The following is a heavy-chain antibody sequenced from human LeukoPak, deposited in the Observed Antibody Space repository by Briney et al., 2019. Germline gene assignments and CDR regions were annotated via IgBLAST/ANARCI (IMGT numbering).Heavy chain of an antibody. CDR2: IYYSWSS. D-gene: IGHD4-11*01. CDR3: ARDNGDYRSIYYYMDV. J-gene: IGHJ6*03. V-gene: IGHV4-31*03. CDR1: GGSITSGGSY. Sequence: PSETLSLTCTVSGGSITSGGSYWSWIRQHPGKGLEWIGCIYYSWSSYYNPSLKSRVTLSLDTSKNQFSLKLSSVPAADTAVYYCARDNGDYRSIYYYMDVWGKGTTVTVSS.